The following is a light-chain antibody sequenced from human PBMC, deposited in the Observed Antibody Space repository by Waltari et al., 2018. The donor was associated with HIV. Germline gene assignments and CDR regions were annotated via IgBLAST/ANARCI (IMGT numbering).Light chain of an antibody. CDR1: SSHIGADYD. CDR2: DNT. V-gene: IGLV1-40*01. Sequence: QSVLTQPPSVSGAPGQRVITPCTGNSSHIGADYDLPWYQQLPGTAPKLLIYDNTNRPSGVPDRFSGSKSGTSASLAITGLQAEDEAIYYCQSYDSSLSGWVFGGGTKLTAL. CDR3: QSYDSSLSGWV. J-gene: IGLJ3*02.